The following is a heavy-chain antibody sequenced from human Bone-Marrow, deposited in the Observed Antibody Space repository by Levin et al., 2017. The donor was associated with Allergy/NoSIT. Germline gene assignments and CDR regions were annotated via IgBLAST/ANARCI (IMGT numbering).Heavy chain of an antibody. V-gene: IGHV3-33*01. Sequence: TGESLKISCAASGFTFSSYGIHWVRQAPGKGLEWVSIISYDGSNKYYGDSVKGRFTISRDNSKDTVYLQINNLRREDTAVYYCARDTVGYYYGLDVWGQGTAVIVSS. CDR1: GFTFSSYG. D-gene: IGHD2-15*01. CDR3: ARDTVGYYYGLDV. J-gene: IGHJ6*02. CDR2: ISYDGSNK.